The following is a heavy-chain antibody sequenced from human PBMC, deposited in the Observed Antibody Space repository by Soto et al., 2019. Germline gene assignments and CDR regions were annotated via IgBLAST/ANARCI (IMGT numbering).Heavy chain of an antibody. V-gene: IGHV1-69*05. CDR1: GGTFSSYA. D-gene: IGHD3-10*01. J-gene: IGHJ6*02. Sequence: SVKVSCKASGGTFSSYAMSWVRQAPGQGLEWMGGIIPIFGTANYAQKFQGRVTITTDESTSTAYMELSSLRSEDTAVYYCARHNYGSGSHYYYGMDVWGQGTTVTVS. CDR3: ARHNYGSGSHYYYGMDV. CDR2: IIPIFGTA.